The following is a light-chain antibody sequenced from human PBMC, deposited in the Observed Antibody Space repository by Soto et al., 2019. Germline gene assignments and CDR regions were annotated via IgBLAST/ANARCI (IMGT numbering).Light chain of an antibody. CDR3: CSFTGTNTVV. J-gene: IGLJ2*01. Sequence: QSALTQPRSVSGSPGQSVTISCTGTSSDVGGYNYVSWYQQRPGNAPKVMIYDVNKRPSGVADRFSGSKSGNTASLTISGXXXXXXXXXXCCSFTGTNTVVFGGGTQLTVL. CDR2: DVN. CDR1: SSDVGGYNY. V-gene: IGLV2-11*01.